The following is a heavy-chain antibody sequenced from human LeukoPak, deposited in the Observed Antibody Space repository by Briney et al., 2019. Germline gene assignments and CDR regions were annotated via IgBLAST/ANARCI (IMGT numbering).Heavy chain of an antibody. D-gene: IGHD3-10*01. Sequence: PGRSLRLSCAASGFTFSSYGMHWVRQAPGKGLEWVAVIWYDGADKFYADSVKGRITISRDNSKNTLDLQINSLRAEDTAVYYCAKDPGGKYSRGVIANYWGQGTLVTVSS. J-gene: IGHJ4*02. CDR2: IWYDGADK. CDR3: AKDPGGKYSRGVIANY. V-gene: IGHV3-33*06. CDR1: GFTFSSYG.